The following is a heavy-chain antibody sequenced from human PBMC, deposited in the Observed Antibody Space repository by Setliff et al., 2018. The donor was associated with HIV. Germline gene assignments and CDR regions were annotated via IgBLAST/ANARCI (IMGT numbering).Heavy chain of an antibody. J-gene: IGHJ6*02. V-gene: IGHV3-23*01. CDR1: GFTVNSGA. Sequence: GGSLRLSCAGSGFTVNSGAMNWVRQAPGKGLEWVSTVGCWGTCTYFADSVKGRFTIAADTSKNTLYLQMTRLSAEDTAVYYCARDLDPYFAMAVWGQGTTVTVSS. CDR2: VGCWGTCT. CDR3: ARDLDPYFAMAV.